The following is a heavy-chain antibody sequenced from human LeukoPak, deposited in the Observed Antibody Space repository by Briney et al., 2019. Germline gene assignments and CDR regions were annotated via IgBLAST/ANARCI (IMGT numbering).Heavy chain of an antibody. V-gene: IGHV1-46*04. CDR2: INPNDNSI. D-gene: IGHD6-13*01. CDR3: ARNKASSSWYGYIIYYYYGMDV. CDR1: EDTFTRHY. Sequence: ASVKVSCKASEDTFTRHYMHWVRQAPGQGLEWIGLINPNDNSIDYTQKLRGRVTVTRDRSTSTVYMELSSLRSEDTAVYYCARNKASSSWYGYIIYYYYGMDVWGQGTTVTVSS. J-gene: IGHJ6*02.